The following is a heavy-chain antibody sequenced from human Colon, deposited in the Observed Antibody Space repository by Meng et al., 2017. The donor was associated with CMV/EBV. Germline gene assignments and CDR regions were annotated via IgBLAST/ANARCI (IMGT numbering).Heavy chain of an antibody. V-gene: IGHV4-30-4*08. CDR3: ARDRHSEVVIALRGTFDI. CDR1: GGSISSGDYY. CDR2: IYYSGFT. D-gene: IGHD2-21*01. Sequence: SETLSLTCTVSGGSISSGDYYWSWIRQPPGKGLEWIGYIYYSGFTYYNPSLLSRVTVSIDRSKNQFSLRLSSVTAADTAVYHCARDRHSEVVIALRGTFDIWGQGTKVSVSS. J-gene: IGHJ3*02.